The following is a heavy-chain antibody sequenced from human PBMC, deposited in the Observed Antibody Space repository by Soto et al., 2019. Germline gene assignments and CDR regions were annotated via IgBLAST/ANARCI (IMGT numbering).Heavy chain of an antibody. CDR2: IHYSGST. CDR3: ARHETRHGDYDY. V-gene: IGHV4-59*08. D-gene: IGHD4-17*01. J-gene: IGHJ4*02. Sequence: QVQLQESGPGLVKPSETLSLTCTVSGDSISSYYWSWIRQPPGKGLEWIGYIHYSGSTNYNPSLKSRVTISVDTSTNQFSLRLSSVTAADTAVYYCARHETRHGDYDYWGQGTLVTVSS. CDR1: GDSISSYY.